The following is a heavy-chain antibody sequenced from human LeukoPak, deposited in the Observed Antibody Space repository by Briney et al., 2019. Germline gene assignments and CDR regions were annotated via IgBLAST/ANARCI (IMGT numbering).Heavy chain of an antibody. CDR1: GFTFSNAW. Sequence: PGGSLRLSCAASGFTFSNAWMSWVRQAPGKGLEWVAVISYDGSNKYYADSVKGRFTISRDNSKNTLYLQMNSLRAEDTAVYYCASSPGIAVAVYFDYWGQGTLVTVSS. CDR2: ISYDGSNK. J-gene: IGHJ4*02. V-gene: IGHV3-30-3*01. CDR3: ASSPGIAVAVYFDY. D-gene: IGHD6-19*01.